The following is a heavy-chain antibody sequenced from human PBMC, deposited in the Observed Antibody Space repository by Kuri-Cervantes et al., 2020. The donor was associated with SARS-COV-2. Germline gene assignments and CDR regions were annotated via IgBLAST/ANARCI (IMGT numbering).Heavy chain of an antibody. V-gene: IGHV3-9*01. CDR2: ISWNSGSI. Sequence: GGFLRLSCAASGFTFDDYAMHWVRQAPGKGLEWVSGISWNSGSIGYVDSVKGRFTISRDNAKNTLYLQMNSLRAEDTAVYYCARDMTIFGVVTYYFDYWGQGTLVTVSS. J-gene: IGHJ4*02. CDR1: GFTFDDYA. CDR3: ARDMTIFGVVTYYFDY. D-gene: IGHD3-3*01.